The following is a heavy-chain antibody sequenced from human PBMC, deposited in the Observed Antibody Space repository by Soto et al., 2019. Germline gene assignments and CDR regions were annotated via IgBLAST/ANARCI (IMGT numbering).Heavy chain of an antibody. V-gene: IGHV4-31*03. J-gene: IGHJ4*02. CDR2: IYYGGTA. Sequence: QVQLQESGPGLVKPSQTLSLTCTVSGGSISSGGYYWSWIRQHPGKGLEWIGYIYYGGTAYYDPSLKSRVTISVDTSKNQFPLKLSSVTAADTAVYYCARGITMVRGVIFSPYFDYWGQGTLVTVSS. CDR3: ARGITMVRGVIFSPYFDY. D-gene: IGHD3-10*01. CDR1: GGSISSGGYY.